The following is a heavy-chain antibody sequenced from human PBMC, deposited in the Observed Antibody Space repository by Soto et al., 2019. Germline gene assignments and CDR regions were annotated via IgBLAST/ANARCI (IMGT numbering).Heavy chain of an antibody. CDR1: GGTFSSYF. D-gene: IGHD6-13*01. Sequence: QVQLVQSGAEVKKAGSSVKVSCKVSGGTFSSYFINWVRQAPGQGLEWVGGIIPVFGTGGYAEKFQGRVTITADESTSTAYMELSRLRSDDTAVYYCARETPSAAAAYYYYGLDVWGQGTTVTVPS. CDR3: ARETPSAAAAYYYYGLDV. V-gene: IGHV1-69*01. CDR2: IIPVFGTG. J-gene: IGHJ6*02.